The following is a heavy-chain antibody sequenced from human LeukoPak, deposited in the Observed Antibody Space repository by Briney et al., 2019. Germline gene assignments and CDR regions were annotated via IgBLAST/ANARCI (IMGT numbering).Heavy chain of an antibody. Sequence: SVKVSCKASGGTFSSDAISWVRQAPGQGLEWMGRIIPIFGIANYAQKFQGRVTITADKSTSTAYMELSSLRSEDTAVYYCARDWYYDSSGYYHGPDYWGQGTLVTVSS. D-gene: IGHD3-22*01. CDR3: ARDWYYDSSGYYHGPDY. V-gene: IGHV1-69*04. CDR2: IIPIFGIA. J-gene: IGHJ4*02. CDR1: GGTFSSDA.